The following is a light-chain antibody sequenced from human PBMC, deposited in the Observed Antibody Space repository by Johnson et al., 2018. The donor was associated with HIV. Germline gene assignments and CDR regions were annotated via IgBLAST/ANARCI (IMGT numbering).Light chain of an antibody. CDR3: GTWDSSLSVYV. CDR2: ENN. Sequence: QSVLTQPPSVSAAPGQKVTISCSGSSSNIGSNFVSWYQQLPGTAPKILIYENNKRPSRIPDRFSGSMSSTSATLDINRLQTGDEADYYCGTWDSSLSVYVFATGTKVTVL. J-gene: IGLJ1*01. CDR1: SSNIGSNF. V-gene: IGLV1-51*02.